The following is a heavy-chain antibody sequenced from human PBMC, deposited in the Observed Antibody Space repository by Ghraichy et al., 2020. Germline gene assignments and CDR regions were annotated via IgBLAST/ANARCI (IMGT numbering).Heavy chain of an antibody. CDR2: IFRSGGT. CDR1: GYSISSGYF. D-gene: IGHD3-22*01. V-gene: IGHV4-38-2*02. Sequence: SQTLSLTCTVSGYSISSGYFWGWIRQPPGKGLEWIANIFRSGGTFYHPSLKSRVTISVNTSENQISLQLSSVTAADTAVYFCARGRLIYYDSSGSYFDSWGQGTLVTVSS. J-gene: IGHJ4*02. CDR3: ARGRLIYYDSSGSYFDS.